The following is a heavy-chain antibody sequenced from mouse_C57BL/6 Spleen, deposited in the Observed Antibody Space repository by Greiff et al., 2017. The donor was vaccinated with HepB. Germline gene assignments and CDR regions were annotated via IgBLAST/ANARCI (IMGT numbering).Heavy chain of an antibody. J-gene: IGHJ4*01. Sequence: EVQLQESGGDLVKPGGSLKLSCAASGFTFSSYGMSWVRQTPDKRLEWVATISSGGSYTYYPDSVKGRFTISRDNAKNTLYLQMSSLKSEDTAMYYCARHKTKATVVDAMDYWGQGTSVTVSS. CDR2: ISSGGSYT. V-gene: IGHV5-6*01. CDR1: GFTFSSYG. CDR3: ARHKTKATVVDAMDY. D-gene: IGHD1-1*01.